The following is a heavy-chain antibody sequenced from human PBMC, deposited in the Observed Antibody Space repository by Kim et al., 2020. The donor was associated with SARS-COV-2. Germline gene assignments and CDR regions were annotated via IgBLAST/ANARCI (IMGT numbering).Heavy chain of an antibody. V-gene: IGHV4-31*03. CDR3: ARVVPGPIYYYYYAMDV. Sequence: SETLSLTCTVSGGSIGTVGYYWSWLRQHPGKGLEWIGYMYNSDSTFYNPSLRSRVFMSVDTSKNQFSLKLNSVTAADTAMYFCARVVPGPIYYYYYAMDV. CDR2: MYNSDST. CDR1: GGSIGTVGYY. J-gene: IGHJ6*01.